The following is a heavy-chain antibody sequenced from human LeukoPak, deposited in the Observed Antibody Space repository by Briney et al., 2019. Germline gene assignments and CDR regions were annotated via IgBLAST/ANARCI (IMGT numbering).Heavy chain of an antibody. CDR2: IIPIFGTA. J-gene: IGHJ3*02. CDR1: GGTFSSYA. Sequence: SVKVSCKASGGTFSSYAISWVRQAPGQGLEWMGRIIPIFGTANYAQKFQGRVMITTDESTSTAYMELSSLRSEDTAVYYCARPQRGYSYSAFDIWGQGTMVTVSS. D-gene: IGHD5-18*01. V-gene: IGHV1-69*05. CDR3: ARPQRGYSYSAFDI.